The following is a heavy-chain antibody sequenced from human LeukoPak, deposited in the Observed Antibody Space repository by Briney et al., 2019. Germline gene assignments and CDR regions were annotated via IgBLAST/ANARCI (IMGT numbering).Heavy chain of an antibody. CDR3: ARAKILTGYYVAAADT. V-gene: IGHV1-2*02. CDR2: INPNSGGT. J-gene: IGHJ5*02. Sequence: GASVKVSCKASGYTFTGYYMHWVRQAPGQGLEWMGWINPNSGGTNYAQKFQGRVTMTRDTSISTAYMELSRLRSDDTAVYYCARAKILTGYYVAAADTWGRGTLVTVSS. D-gene: IGHD3-9*01. CDR1: GYTFTGYY.